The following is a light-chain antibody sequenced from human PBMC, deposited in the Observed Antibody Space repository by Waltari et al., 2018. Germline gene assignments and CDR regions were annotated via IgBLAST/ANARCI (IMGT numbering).Light chain of an antibody. CDR2: QNS. J-gene: IGLJ2*01. Sequence: SYDLTQPPSVSVSPGETANIACSGNKVGNKDVCWYQQKPGQSPVLIVYQNSRRPSGIPERFSGSNSGNTATLMISGTQTIDEADYYCQVWEGNSVVFGGGTKLAVL. CDR3: QVWEGNSVV. CDR1: KVGNKD. V-gene: IGLV3-1*01.